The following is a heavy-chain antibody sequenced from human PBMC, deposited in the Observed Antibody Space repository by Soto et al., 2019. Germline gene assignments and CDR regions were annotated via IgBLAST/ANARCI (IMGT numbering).Heavy chain of an antibody. J-gene: IGHJ5*02. CDR1: GFTCSSYS. D-gene: IGHD3-16*01. CDR2: ISRSSSYI. V-gene: IGHV3-21*01. CDR3: ARDLHDYVSFRFDP. Sequence: GGSLRLSCAASGFTCSSYSMNWVRQAPGKGLEWVSSISRSSSYIYYADSVKGRFTISRDNAKNSLYLQMNSLRAEDTAVYYCARDLHDYVSFRFDPWGQGTLVTVSS.